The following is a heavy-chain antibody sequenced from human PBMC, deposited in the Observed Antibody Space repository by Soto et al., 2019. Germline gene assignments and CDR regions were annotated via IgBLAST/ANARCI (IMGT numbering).Heavy chain of an antibody. Sequence: EVQLVESGGGLVKPGGSLRLSCAASGFTFSNAWMSWVRQAPGKGLEWVGRIKSKTDGGTTDYAAPVKGRFTISRDDSKHTLYQQMNSLKSEDTAVYYCTTDKTGRRYFDWLLPTAYGMDVGGQGTTVTVSS. CDR3: TTDKTGRRYFDWLLPTAYGMDV. CDR2: IKSKTDGGTT. CDR1: GFTFSNAW. J-gene: IGHJ6*01. D-gene: IGHD3-9*01. V-gene: IGHV3-15*01.